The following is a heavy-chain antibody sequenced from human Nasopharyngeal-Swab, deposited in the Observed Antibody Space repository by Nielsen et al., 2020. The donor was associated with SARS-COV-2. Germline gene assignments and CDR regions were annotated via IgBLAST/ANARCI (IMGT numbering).Heavy chain of an antibody. CDR3: ARASDYGGNYEPFDY. J-gene: IGHJ4*02. D-gene: IGHD4-23*01. CDR1: GGSISSYY. CDR2: IYYSGST. Sequence: SETLSLTCTVSGGSISSYYWSWIRQPPGKGLEWIGYIYYSGSTNYNPSLKSRVTISVDTSKNQFSLKLSSVTAADTAVYYCARASDYGGNYEPFDYWGQGPLVTVSS. V-gene: IGHV4-59*01.